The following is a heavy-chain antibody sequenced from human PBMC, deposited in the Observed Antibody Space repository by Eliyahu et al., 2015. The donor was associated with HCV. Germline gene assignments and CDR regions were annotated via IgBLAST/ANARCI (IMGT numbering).Heavy chain of an antibody. V-gene: IGHV3-23*01. CDR3: ASTVSNSYYGMDV. J-gene: IGHJ6*02. CDR1: GFPFSSYA. CDR2: ISGSGVNT. D-gene: IGHD2-2*01. Sequence: EVQLLESGGGLVQPGGSLRLSCAASGFPFSSYAMSWVRQAPGKGLEWVSAISGSGVNTYYADSVKGRFTISRDNSKNTMYVQMSGLRAEDTAVYYCASTVSNSYYGMDVWGQGTTVTVSS.